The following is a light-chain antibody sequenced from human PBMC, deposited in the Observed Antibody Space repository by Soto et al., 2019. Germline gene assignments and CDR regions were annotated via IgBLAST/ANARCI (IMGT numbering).Light chain of an antibody. J-gene: IGKJ4*01. CDR3: QQRSNWPST. CDR1: QSVGSY. CDR2: DAS. Sequence: EIVLTQSPATLSLSPGERATLSCRASQSVGSYLAWYQQKPGQAPRLLIYDASNRATGIPARFSGSGSGTDFTLTISSLDPEDFAVYYCQQRSNWPSTFGGGTRVEIK. V-gene: IGKV3-11*01.